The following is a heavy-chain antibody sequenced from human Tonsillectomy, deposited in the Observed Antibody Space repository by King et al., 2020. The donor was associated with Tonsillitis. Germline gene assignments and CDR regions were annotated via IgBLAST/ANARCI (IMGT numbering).Heavy chain of an antibody. CDR2: MYYSGTI. Sequence: QLQESGPGVVKPSETLSLTCTVSGGSISSSDHYWAWIRQPPGKGLEWIGYMYYSGTIFYNPSLKSRITISGGTSETRFSLKLSSLTAADTALYFCARYVSGSFDYWGQGALVTVPS. V-gene: IGHV4-39*01. J-gene: IGHJ4*02. CDR3: ARYVSGSFDY. D-gene: IGHD1-26*01. CDR1: GGSISSSDHY.